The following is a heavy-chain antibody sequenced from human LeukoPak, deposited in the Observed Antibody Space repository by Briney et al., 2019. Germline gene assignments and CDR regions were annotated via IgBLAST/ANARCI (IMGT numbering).Heavy chain of an antibody. J-gene: IGHJ4*02. V-gene: IGHV1-69*05. D-gene: IGHD6-6*01. CDR3: ARVLARAPDFYFDY. CDR2: IIPIFGTA. Sequence: GASVKVSCKASGGTFSSYAISWVRQAPGQGLEWMGRIIPIFGTANYAQRFQGRVTITTDESTSTAYMELSSLRSEDTAVHYCARVLARAPDFYFDYWGQGTLVTVSS. CDR1: GGTFSSYA.